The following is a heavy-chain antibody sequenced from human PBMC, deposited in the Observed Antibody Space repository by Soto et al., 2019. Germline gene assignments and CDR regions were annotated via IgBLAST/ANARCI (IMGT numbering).Heavy chain of an antibody. J-gene: IGHJ6*02. CDR2: IKSKTDGGTT. V-gene: IGHV3-15*01. Sequence: LSCAASGFTFSNAWMSWVRQAPGKGLEWVGRIKSKTDGGTTDYAAPVKGRFTISRDDSKNTLYLQMNSLKTEDTAVYYCTTDPGDSWYYYYGMDVWGQGTTVTVSS. CDR1: GFTFSNAW. CDR3: TTDPGDSWYYYYGMDV. D-gene: IGHD3-16*01.